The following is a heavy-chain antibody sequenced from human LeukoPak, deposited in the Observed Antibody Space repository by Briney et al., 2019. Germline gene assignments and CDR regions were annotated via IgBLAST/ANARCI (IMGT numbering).Heavy chain of an antibody. CDR1: GYSFSNFH. D-gene: IGHD1-26*01. CDR2: VSPKTGDR. V-gene: IGHV1-8*01. Sequence: ASVKVSCKASGYSFSNFHINWVRQASGQGLEWIGWVSPKTGDRGYALKFQGRVTMTSDTSETTVYMEVRSLTSEDTAVYYCAKCRVGAANFDYWGQGTLVTVSS. J-gene: IGHJ4*02. CDR3: AKCRVGAANFDY.